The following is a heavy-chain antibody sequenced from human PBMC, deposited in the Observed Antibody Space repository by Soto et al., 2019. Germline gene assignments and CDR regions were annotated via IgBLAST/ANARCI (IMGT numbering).Heavy chain of an antibody. D-gene: IGHD1-1*01. CDR2: INHSGST. CDR3: ARETRDGYPNHPRFVY. J-gene: IGHJ4*02. CDR1: GGSFSGYY. Sequence: PSETLSLTCVVYGGSFSGYYWSWIRQPPRKGLEWIGEINHSGSTNYNPSLKSRVTISVDTSKNQFSLNLSSVTAADTAVYYCARETRDGYPNHPRFVYWGQGTLVTVSS. V-gene: IGHV4-34*01.